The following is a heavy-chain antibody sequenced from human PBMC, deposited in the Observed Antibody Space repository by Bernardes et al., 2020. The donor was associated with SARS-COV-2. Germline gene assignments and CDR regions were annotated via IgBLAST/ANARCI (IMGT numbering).Heavy chain of an antibody. CDR2: INSDGSNT. D-gene: IGHD3-10*01. CDR1: GFTSSSYW. Sequence: GWSLRLSCAASGFTSSSYWMHWVRQAPGNGLVWVSRINSDGSNTIYADSVKCRFTISRDSSKNTVYLQMDSLRGEDTAVYFCARKTGHDYGMDVWGQGTTVTVSS. V-gene: IGHV3-74*01. CDR3: ARKTGHDYGMDV. J-gene: IGHJ6*02.